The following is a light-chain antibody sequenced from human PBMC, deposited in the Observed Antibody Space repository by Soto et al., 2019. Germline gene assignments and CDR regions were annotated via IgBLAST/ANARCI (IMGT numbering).Light chain of an antibody. Sequence: DIQMTQSPGSLSASVGDRVIITCRASETIYTHLNWCQQRAGKAPKLLINGGSILQSGVPSRFSGSGYGTEFTLTISSLEPEDFATYYCQQSSRSPITFGQGTRLEIK. CDR3: QQSSRSPIT. V-gene: IGKV1-39*01. CDR2: GGS. CDR1: ETIYTH. J-gene: IGKJ5*01.